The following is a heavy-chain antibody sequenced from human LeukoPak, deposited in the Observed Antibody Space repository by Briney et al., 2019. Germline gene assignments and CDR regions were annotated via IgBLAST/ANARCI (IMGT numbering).Heavy chain of an antibody. Sequence: SETLSLTCTVSGGSISSSSYYWGWIRQPPGKGLEWIGSIYYSGSTYYNPSLKSRVTISVDTSKNQFSLKLSSVTAADTAVYYCARHPTDFWSGDTGPFDYWGQGTLVTVSS. CDR3: ARHPTDFWSGDTGPFDY. D-gene: IGHD3-3*01. V-gene: IGHV4-39*07. J-gene: IGHJ4*02. CDR2: IYYSGST. CDR1: GGSISSSSYY.